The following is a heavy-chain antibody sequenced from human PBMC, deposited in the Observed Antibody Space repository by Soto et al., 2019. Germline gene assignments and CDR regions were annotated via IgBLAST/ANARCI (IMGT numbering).Heavy chain of an antibody. V-gene: IGHV4-30-4*01. CDR3: ARELTGYRYGPGEVY. Sequence: PSETLSLTXTVSGGSISSGDYYWSWIRQPPGKGLEWIGYIDYSGSTYYNPSLKSRVTISIHTSKNQLSLKLSSMTAADTAVYYCARELTGYRYGPGEVYWGQGTLVTVSS. CDR1: GGSISSGDYY. CDR2: IDYSGST. D-gene: IGHD5-18*01. J-gene: IGHJ4*02.